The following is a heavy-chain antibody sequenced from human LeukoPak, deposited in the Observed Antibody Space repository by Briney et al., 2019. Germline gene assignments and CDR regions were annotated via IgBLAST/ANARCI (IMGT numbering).Heavy chain of an antibody. CDR2: ISTTGTTV. D-gene: IGHD4-17*01. CDR3: ARGGDYGDYVDFAY. J-gene: IGHJ4*02. CDR1: GFTFSGYE. V-gene: IGHV3-48*03. Sequence: GGSLRLSCAASGFTFSGYELNWVRQAPGKRLEWVSYISTTGTTVYYADSVKGRFTISRDNVKNSLYLQMNSLRDEDTAVYYCARGGDYGDYVDFAYWGQGTLVTVSS.